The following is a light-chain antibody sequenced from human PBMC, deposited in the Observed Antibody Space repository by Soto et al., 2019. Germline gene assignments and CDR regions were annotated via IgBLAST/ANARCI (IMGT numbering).Light chain of an antibody. J-gene: IGKJ2*01. CDR2: DAS. V-gene: IGKV1-5*01. Sequence: DLPMTQSPSPLSASVRARVTITCRASQSISTWLAWYQQKPGKAPKLLIYDASSLESGVPSRVSGSGSGTEFTLTISSLQPDDFATYYGQQYNSYPYTFGQGTRLEIK. CDR3: QQYNSYPYT. CDR1: QSISTW.